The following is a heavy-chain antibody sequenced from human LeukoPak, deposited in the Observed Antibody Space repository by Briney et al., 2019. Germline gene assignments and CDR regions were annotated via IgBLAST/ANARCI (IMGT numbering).Heavy chain of an antibody. J-gene: IGHJ4*02. V-gene: IGHV4-4*07. D-gene: IGHD3-16*01. CDR1: SGSISGSY. CDR2: IHYSGST. CDR3: AKFGGGNYYEAFFDF. Sequence: SETLSLTCNFSSGSISGSYWSWIRQPAGKGLEWIGRIHYSGSTNYNPSLKSRVTISLDTSKNQFSLKLRSVTAADTAVYYCAKFGGGNYYEAFFDFWGQGALVTVSS.